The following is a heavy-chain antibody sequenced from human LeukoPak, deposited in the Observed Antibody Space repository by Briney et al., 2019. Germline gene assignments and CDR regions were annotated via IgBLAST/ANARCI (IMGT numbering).Heavy chain of an antibody. Sequence: APVKVSCKPSGYTFTSYGISWVRQAPGQGLEWMGWISAYNGNTNYAQKLQGRVTMTTDTSTRTAYMELRSLRSDDTAVYYCARRVLPYYYDSSGYKAFDIWGQGTMVTVSS. CDR1: GYTFTSYG. CDR3: ARRVLPYYYDSSGYKAFDI. J-gene: IGHJ3*02. D-gene: IGHD3-22*01. V-gene: IGHV1-18*01. CDR2: ISAYNGNT.